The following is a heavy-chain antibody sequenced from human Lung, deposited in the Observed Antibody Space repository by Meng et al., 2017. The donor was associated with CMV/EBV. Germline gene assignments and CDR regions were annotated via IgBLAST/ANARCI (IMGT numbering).Heavy chain of an antibody. CDR2: ISSSSSYI. CDR3: ARASVVVAARYYFDY. V-gene: IGHV3-21*01. Sequence: GGSXRLXCAASGFTFSSYSMNWVRQAPGKGLEWVSSISSSSSYIYYADSVKGRFTISRDNAKNSLYLQMNSLRAEDTAVYYCARASVVVAARYYFDYWGQGTXVTGSS. D-gene: IGHD2-15*01. J-gene: IGHJ4*02. CDR1: GFTFSSYS.